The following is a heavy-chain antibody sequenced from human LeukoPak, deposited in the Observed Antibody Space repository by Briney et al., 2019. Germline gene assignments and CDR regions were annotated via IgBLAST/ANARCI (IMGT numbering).Heavy chain of an antibody. Sequence: GASVKVSCKASGYTFTSYGISWVRQATRQGLEWMGWMNPNSGNTGYAQKFQGRVTMTRNTSISTAYMELSSLRSEDTAVYYCARGGDDYLWGSPSPVDYWGQGTLLTVSS. CDR2: MNPNSGNT. CDR3: ARGGDDYLWGSPSPVDY. J-gene: IGHJ4*02. D-gene: IGHD3-16*01. CDR1: GYTFTSYG. V-gene: IGHV1-8*02.